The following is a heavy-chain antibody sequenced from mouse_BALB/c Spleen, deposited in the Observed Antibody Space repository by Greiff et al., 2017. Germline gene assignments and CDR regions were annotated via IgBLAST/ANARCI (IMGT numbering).Heavy chain of an antibody. CDR2: ISSGGSYT. V-gene: IGHV5-6-4*01. J-gene: IGHJ3*01. Sequence: EVQLVESGGGLVKPGGSLKLSCAASGFTFSSYTMSWVRQTPEKRLEWVATISSGGSYTYYPDSVKGRFTISRDNAKNTLYLQMSSLKSEDTAMYYCTRDGHGSSYGFAYWGQGTLVTVSA. CDR1: GFTFSSYT. CDR3: TRDGHGSSYGFAY. D-gene: IGHD1-1*01.